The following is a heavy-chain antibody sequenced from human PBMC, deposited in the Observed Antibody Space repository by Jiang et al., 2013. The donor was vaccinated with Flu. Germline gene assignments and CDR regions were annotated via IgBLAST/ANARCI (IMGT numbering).Heavy chain of an antibody. V-gene: IGHV1-45*02. Sequence: QLVESGAEVKKTGSSVKVSCKASGYTFTYRYLHWVRQAPGQALEWMGWITPFNGNTNYAQKFQDRVTITRDRSMNTAYMELSSLRSEDTAMYYCARSKRIAVAGSLSDAFDIWGQGTMVTVSS. CDR3: ARSKRIAVAGSLSDAFDI. CDR2: ITPFNGNT. CDR1: GYTFTYRY. D-gene: IGHD6-19*01. J-gene: IGHJ3*02.